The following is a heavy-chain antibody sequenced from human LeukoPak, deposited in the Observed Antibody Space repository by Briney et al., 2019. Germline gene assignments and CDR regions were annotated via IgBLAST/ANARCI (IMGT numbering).Heavy chain of an antibody. D-gene: IGHD4-17*01. V-gene: IGHV3-23*01. J-gene: IGHJ2*01. CDR1: GFTFSSYA. Sequence: GGSLRLSCAASGFTFSSYAMSWVRQAPGKGLEWVSAISGSGGSTYYADSVKGRFTTSRDNSKNTLYLQMNSLRAEDTAVYYCAKDQDYGDYGRGGEAWYFDLWGRGTLVTVSS. CDR2: ISGSGGST. CDR3: AKDQDYGDYGRGGEAWYFDL.